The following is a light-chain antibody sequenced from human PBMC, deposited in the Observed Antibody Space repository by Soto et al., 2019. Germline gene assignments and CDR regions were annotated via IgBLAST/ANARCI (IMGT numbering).Light chain of an antibody. V-gene: IGKV3-20*01. J-gene: IGKJ2*01. CDR1: QSVPNDY. CDR2: RAS. Sequence: EIVLTQSPGSLSLSPGQRATVSCRASQSVPNDYLDWYQQNFGQTPRLLLSRASRRATGIPDRFSGSGSGTDFTLTIARLEPEDVAIYFCQQCGNSPRTFGQGTKLEI. CDR3: QQCGNSPRT.